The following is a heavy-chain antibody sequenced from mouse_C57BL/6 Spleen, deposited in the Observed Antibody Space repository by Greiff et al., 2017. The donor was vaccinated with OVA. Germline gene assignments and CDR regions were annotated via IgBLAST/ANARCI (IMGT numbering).Heavy chain of an antibody. CDR3: ARSESKTWYFDV. CDR2: IYPGDGDT. V-gene: IGHV1-80*01. Sequence: QVQLKESGAELVKPGASVKISCKASGYAFSSYWMNWVKQRPGKGLEWIGQIYPGDGDTNYNGKFKGKATLTADKSSSTAYMQLSSLTSEDSAVYFCARSESKTWYFDVWGTGTTVTVSS. CDR1: GYAFSSYW. J-gene: IGHJ1*03.